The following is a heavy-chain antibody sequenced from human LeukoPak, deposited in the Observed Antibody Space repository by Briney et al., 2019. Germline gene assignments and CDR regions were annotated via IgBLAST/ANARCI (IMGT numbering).Heavy chain of an antibody. J-gene: IGHJ4*02. V-gene: IGHV4-39*01. CDR1: GGSISSSSYY. CDR3: ARQGLSITGTTHFDY. Sequence: SETLSLTCTVSGGSISSSSYYWGWIRQPPGKGLEWIGCIYYSGSTYYNPSLKSRVTISVDTSKNQFSLKLSSVTAADTAVYYCARQGLSITGTTHFDYWGQGTLVTVSS. CDR2: IYYSGST. D-gene: IGHD1-7*01.